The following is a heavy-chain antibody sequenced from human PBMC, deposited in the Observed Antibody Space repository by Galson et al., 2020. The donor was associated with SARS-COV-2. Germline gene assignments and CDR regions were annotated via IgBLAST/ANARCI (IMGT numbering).Heavy chain of an antibody. CDR3: TATRAY. J-gene: IGHJ4*02. V-gene: IGHV3-74*01. D-gene: IGHD1-26*01. CDR2: INSEGNIT. CDR1: GFTFSNFW. Sequence: SCTASGFTFSNFWMHWVRQAPGKGLVWVSRINSEGNITSYADSVKGRFTISRDNAKNTLYLQMNSLSVEDTAVYYCTATRAYWGQGTLVTVSS.